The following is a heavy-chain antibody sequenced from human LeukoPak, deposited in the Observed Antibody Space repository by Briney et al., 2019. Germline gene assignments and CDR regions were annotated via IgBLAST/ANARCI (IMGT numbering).Heavy chain of an antibody. CDR2: ISYDGSNK. V-gene: IGHV3-30*04. D-gene: IGHD5-12*01. J-gene: IGHJ5*02. CDR3: ASSRGYRTKNWFDP. Sequence: PGGSLRLSCAASGFTFSSYAMHWVRQAPGKGLEWVAVISYDGSNKYYAGSVKGRFTISRDNSKNTLYLQMNSLRAEDTAVYYCASSRGYRTKNWFDPWGQGTLVTVSS. CDR1: GFTFSSYA.